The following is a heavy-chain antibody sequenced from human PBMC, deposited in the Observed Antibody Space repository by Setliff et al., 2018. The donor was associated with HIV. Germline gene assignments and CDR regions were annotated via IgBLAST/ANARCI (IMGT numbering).Heavy chain of an antibody. Sequence: PSETLSLTCSVSGGSVSDSNVYWNWIRQSPGKGLEWIGNIYYDGSAYYNPSLKSRVTILIDTSTNQFSLKLSSVTASDTAVYYCARHVDRGLWNAYYYYGLDVWGQGTAVTVSS. CDR2: IYYDGSA. V-gene: IGHV4-39*01. CDR3: ARHVDRGLWNAYYYYGLDV. J-gene: IGHJ6*02. CDR1: GGSVSDSNVY. D-gene: IGHD3-3*01.